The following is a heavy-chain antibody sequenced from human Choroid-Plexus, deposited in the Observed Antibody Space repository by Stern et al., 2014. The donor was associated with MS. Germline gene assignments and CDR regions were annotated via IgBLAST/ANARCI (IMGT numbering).Heavy chain of an antibody. J-gene: IGHJ5*02. Sequence: EQLVESGGGVVQPGRPLRLSCAASGFTLGSCAMHWVRQAPGKGLEWVAGVSYDGSNKYYADSVKGRFTISRDNSQNTLYMQMSSLRPEDTAVYYCAKDRQYLTYFFDHWGQGSLVTVSS. CDR3: AKDRQYLTYFFDH. V-gene: IGHV3-30*18. D-gene: IGHD2/OR15-2a*01. CDR2: VSYDGSNK. CDR1: GFTLGSCA.